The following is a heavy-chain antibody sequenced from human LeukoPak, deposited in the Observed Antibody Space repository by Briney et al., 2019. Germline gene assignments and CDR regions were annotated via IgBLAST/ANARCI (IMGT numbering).Heavy chain of an antibody. Sequence: ASVKVSCKASGYTFTSYYMHWVRQAPGQGLEWMGIINPSGGSTSYAQKFQGRVTMTRDMSTSTACMELRSLRSDDTAVYYCARDIPDPLGIASRRNDYWGQGTLVTVSS. CDR1: GYTFTSYY. CDR2: INPSGGST. D-gene: IGHD6-13*01. CDR3: ARDIPDPLGIASRRNDY. V-gene: IGHV1-46*01. J-gene: IGHJ4*02.